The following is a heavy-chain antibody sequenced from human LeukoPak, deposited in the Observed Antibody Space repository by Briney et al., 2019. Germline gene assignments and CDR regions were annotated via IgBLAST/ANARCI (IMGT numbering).Heavy chain of an antibody. CDR2: INYSGTT. V-gene: IGHV4-59*11. Sequence: PSETLSLTCTVSGGSIATHYWSWIRQPPGKGLEWIGYINYSGTTNSNPSLNSRATISVDTSRNQFSLKLSSVTAADTAVYYCARGGGTFDIWGQGTMVAVSS. CDR3: ARGGGTFDI. D-gene: IGHD6-25*01. J-gene: IGHJ3*02. CDR1: GGSIATHY.